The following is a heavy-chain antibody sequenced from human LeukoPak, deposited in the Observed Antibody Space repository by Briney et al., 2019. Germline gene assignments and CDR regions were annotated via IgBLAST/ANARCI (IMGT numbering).Heavy chain of an antibody. CDR1: TFTFSNYW. J-gene: IGHJ4*02. D-gene: IGHD6-13*01. CDR2: IKQDGSEK. CDR3: AKTRPLDSSSWSHGDY. V-gene: IGHV3-7*03. Sequence: PGGSLRLSCAASTFTFSNYWMSWVRQAPGKGLEWVANIKQDGSEKYYVDSVKGRFTISRDNAKTSLYLQMNSLRAEDTAVYYCAKTRPLDSSSWSHGDYWGQGTLVTVSS.